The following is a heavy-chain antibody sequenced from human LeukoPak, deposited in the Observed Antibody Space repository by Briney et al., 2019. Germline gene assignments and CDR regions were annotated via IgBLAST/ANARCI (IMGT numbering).Heavy chain of an antibody. CDR3: ARDKVVTPTIDY. V-gene: IGHV3-21*01. Sequence: GGSLRLSCAASGFTFSSYSMTWVRQAPGKGLEWVSSISSSSYIYYADSVKGRFTISRDNAKNSLYLQMNSLRAEDTAVYYCARDKVVTPTIDYWGQGTLVTVSS. D-gene: IGHD3-22*01. CDR2: ISSSSYI. J-gene: IGHJ4*02. CDR1: GFTFSSYS.